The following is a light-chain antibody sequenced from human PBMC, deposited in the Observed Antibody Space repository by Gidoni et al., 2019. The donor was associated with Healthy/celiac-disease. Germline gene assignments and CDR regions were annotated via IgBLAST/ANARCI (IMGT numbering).Light chain of an antibody. J-gene: IGKJ4*01. V-gene: IGKV1-39*01. CDR2: AAS. CDR3: QQSYSTPRT. CDR1: QSISSY. Sequence: DIQMTRSPSSLSASVGDRVTITCRASQSISSYLNWYQQKPGKAPKLLIYAASSLQSGVPSRFSGSGSGTDFTLTISSLQPEDVATYYCQQSYSTPRTFGGGTKVEIK.